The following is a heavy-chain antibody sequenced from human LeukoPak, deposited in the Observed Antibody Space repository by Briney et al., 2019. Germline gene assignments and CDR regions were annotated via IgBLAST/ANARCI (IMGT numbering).Heavy chain of an antibody. CDR2: ISYDGSNK. Sequence: GGSLRLSCAASGFTFSSYAMYWVRQAPGKGLGWVAVISYDGSNKYSADSVKGRFTISRDNSKNTLYLQMNSLRAEDTAVYYCARDYNMAAKYYFDYWGQGTLVTVSS. D-gene: IGHD1-14*01. J-gene: IGHJ4*02. V-gene: IGHV3-30*04. CDR1: GFTFSSYA. CDR3: ARDYNMAAKYYFDY.